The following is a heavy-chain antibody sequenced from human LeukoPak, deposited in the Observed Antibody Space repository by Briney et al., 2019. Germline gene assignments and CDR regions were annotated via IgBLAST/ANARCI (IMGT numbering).Heavy chain of an antibody. Sequence: GGSLRLSCAASGSTFHNYAMHWVRQAPGKGLEWVSGISRSSGSIGYADSVKGRFTISRDNSKNTLYLQMNSLRAEDTAVYYCARGEQLWSFDYWGRGTLVTVSS. CDR1: GSTFHNYA. J-gene: IGHJ4*02. D-gene: IGHD5-18*01. CDR2: ISRSSGSI. V-gene: IGHV3-9*01. CDR3: ARGEQLWSFDY.